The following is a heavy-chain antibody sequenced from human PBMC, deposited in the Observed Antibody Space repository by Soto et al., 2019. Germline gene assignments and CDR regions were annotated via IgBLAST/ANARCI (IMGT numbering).Heavy chain of an antibody. CDR1: GFTFSSYG. V-gene: IGHV3-33*01. D-gene: IGHD6-19*01. CDR3: ARDPPPYSSGWYGESSDAFDI. J-gene: IGHJ3*02. CDR2: IWYDGSNK. Sequence: PGGSLRLSCAASGFTFSSYGMHWVRQAPGKGLEWVAVIWYDGSNKYYADSVKGRFTISRDNSKNTLYLQMNSLRAEDTAVYYCARDPPPYSSGWYGESSDAFDIWGQGTMVTVSS.